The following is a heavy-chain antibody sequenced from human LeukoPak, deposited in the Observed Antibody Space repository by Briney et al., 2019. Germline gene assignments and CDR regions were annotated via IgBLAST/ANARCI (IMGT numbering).Heavy chain of an antibody. Sequence: GGSLRLSCAASGFTFSSYSMNWVRQAPGKGLEWVSSISSSSSYIYYADSVKGRFTISRDNAKNSLYLQMNSLRAEDTAVYYCARDKSAARGYYFDYWGQGTLVTVFS. V-gene: IGHV3-21*01. CDR3: ARDKSAARGYYFDY. CDR1: GFTFSSYS. J-gene: IGHJ4*02. CDR2: ISSSSSYI. D-gene: IGHD6-6*01.